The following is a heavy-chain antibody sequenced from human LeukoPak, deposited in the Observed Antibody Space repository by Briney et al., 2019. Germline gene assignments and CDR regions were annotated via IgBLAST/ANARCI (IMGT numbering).Heavy chain of an antibody. Sequence: GGSLRLSCAASGFSFSNYGMHWVRQAPGKGLEWVAVISKDGRNKFYADSVKGRFTISRDNSKSTLDLQMDGLRAEDAAVYYCAKVSGSGVYPYYYYALDVWGQGTAVTVSS. CDR1: GFSFSNYG. D-gene: IGHD3-10*01. J-gene: IGHJ6*02. CDR3: AKVSGSGVYPYYYYALDV. CDR2: ISKDGRNK. V-gene: IGHV3-30*18.